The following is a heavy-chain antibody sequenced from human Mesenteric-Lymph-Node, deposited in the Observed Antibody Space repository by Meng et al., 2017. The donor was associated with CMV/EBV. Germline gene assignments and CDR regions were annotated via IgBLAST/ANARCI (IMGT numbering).Heavy chain of an antibody. D-gene: IGHD3-3*01. V-gene: IGHV4-61*01. CDR1: GGSVSSGSYY. CDR2: IYYSGST. Sequence: SETLSLTCTVSGGSVSSGSYYWSWIRQPPGKGLEWIGYIYYSGSTNYNPSLKSRVTISVDTSKNQFSLRLTSLTAADTAVYYCARDRDDFWSGYHDSWGQGMLVTVSS. CDR3: ARDRDDFWSGYHDS. J-gene: IGHJ4*02.